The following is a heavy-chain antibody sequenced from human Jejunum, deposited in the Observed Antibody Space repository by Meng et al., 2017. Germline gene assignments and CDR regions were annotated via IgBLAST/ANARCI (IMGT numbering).Heavy chain of an antibody. V-gene: IGHV3-30*04. CDR1: GFTFSSYA. J-gene: IGHJ3*02. CDR2: ISYDGYNT. CDR3: AGGREPSTSQYGSAYI. D-gene: IGHD3-10*01. Sequence: GESLKISCVASGFTFSSYAFYWVRQAPGKGLEWVALISYDGYNTYHADSVKGRFTLSRDNSRSTLYLQMDSLRAEDTAVYYCAGGREPSTSQYGSAYIWGQGTMVTVSS.